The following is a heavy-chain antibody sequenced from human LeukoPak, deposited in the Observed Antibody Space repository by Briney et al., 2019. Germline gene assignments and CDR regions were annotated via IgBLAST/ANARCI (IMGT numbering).Heavy chain of an antibody. CDR1: GFTVSSNY. V-gene: IGHV3-53*01. CDR3: ARGVDGDYSFDY. D-gene: IGHD4-17*01. J-gene: IGHJ4*02. CDR2: IYSGGST. Sequence: GGSLRLSCAASGFTVSSNYTSWVRQAPGKGLEWVSVIYSGGSTYYADSVKGRFTISRDNSKNTLYLQMNSLRAEDTAVYYCARGVDGDYSFDYWGQGTLVTVSS.